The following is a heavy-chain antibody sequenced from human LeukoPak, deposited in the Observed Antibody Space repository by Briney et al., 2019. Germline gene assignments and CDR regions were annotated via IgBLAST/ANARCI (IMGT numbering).Heavy chain of an antibody. Sequence: SETLSLTCTVSGDSISSNSYYWGWIRQPPGKGLEWIGSIYYRGNTYYNPSLKSRVTISVDTSKNQFSLKLTSVTAADTAVYYCVRPAEQQLDAYDIWGQGKMVTVSS. CDR3: VRPAEQQLDAYDI. D-gene: IGHD6-13*01. J-gene: IGHJ3*02. CDR1: GDSISSNSYY. V-gene: IGHV4-39*01. CDR2: IYYRGNT.